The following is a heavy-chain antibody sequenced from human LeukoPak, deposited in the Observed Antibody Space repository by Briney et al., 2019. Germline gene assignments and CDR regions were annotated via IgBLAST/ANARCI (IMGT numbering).Heavy chain of an antibody. Sequence: GGSLRLSCAASGLTFSSYAMHWVRQAPGKGLEWVAVISYDGSNKYYADSVKGRFTISRDSSKNTLYLQMNSLRAEDTAVYYCARDVSLDFWGQGTLVTVSS. CDR3: ARDVSLDF. V-gene: IGHV3-30-3*01. J-gene: IGHJ4*02. CDR2: ISYDGSNK. CDR1: GLTFSSYA.